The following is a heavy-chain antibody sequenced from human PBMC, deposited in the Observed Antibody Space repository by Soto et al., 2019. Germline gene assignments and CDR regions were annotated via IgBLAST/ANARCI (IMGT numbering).Heavy chain of an antibody. CDR2: IYYSGST. D-gene: IGHD6-13*01. CDR1: GGSISSSSYY. V-gene: IGHV4-39*01. J-gene: IGHJ6*02. CDR3: ARQNGIAAAYYYYGMDV. Sequence: SETLSLTCTVSGGSISSSSYYWGWIRQPPGKGLEWIGSIYYSGSTYYNPSLKSRVTISVDTSKNQFSLKLSSVTAADTAVYYCARQNGIAAAYYYYGMDVWGQGTTVTVSS.